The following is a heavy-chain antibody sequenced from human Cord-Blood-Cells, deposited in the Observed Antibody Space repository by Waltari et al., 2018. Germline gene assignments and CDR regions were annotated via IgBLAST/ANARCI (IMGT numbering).Heavy chain of an antibody. J-gene: IGHJ6*02. V-gene: IGHV1-18*01. D-gene: IGHD3-3*01. CDR1: GYTLTSYG. CDR2: ISAYKGNT. CDR3: AREQTTIFGVVMGYYYDGRDG. Sequence: QVQLVQSGAEVKKPGASAKVSCTASGYTLTSYGISWVRQAPGAGLEWMGWISAYKGNTTYAQRLQGRVTMTTDTATSAAYMELRSLRSDDTAVYYCAREQTTIFGVVMGYYYDGRDGGRQGTTVTVSS.